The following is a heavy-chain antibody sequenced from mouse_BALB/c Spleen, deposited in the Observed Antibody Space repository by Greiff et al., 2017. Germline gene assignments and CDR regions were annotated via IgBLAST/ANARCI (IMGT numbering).Heavy chain of an antibody. J-gene: IGHJ2*01. CDR1: GYSITSDYA. Sequence: EVKLVESGPGLVKPSQSLSLTCTVTGYSITSDYAWNWIRQFPGNKLEWMGYISYSGSTSYNPSLKSRISITRDTSKNQFFLQLNSVTTEDTATYYCARGAYYRYPFDYWGQGTTLTVSS. V-gene: IGHV3-2*02. D-gene: IGHD2-14*01. CDR3: ARGAYYRYPFDY. CDR2: ISYSGST.